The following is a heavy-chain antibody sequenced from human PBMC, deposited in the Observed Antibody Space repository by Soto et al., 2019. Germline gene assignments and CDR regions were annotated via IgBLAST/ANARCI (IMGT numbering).Heavy chain of an antibody. CDR1: GGSFSGYY. Sequence: SETLSLTCAVYGGSFSGYYWSWIRQPPGKGLEWIGEINHSGSTNYNPSLKSRVTISVDTSKNQFSLKLSSVTAADTAVYYCARGRGLGGFGEPNYYFDYWGQGTLVTVSS. J-gene: IGHJ4*02. D-gene: IGHD3-10*01. CDR3: ARGRGLGGFGEPNYYFDY. V-gene: IGHV4-34*01. CDR2: INHSGST.